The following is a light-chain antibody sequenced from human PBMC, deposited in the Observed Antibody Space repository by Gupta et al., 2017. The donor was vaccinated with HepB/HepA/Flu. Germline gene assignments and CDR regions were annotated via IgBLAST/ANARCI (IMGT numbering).Light chain of an antibody. J-gene: IGLJ2*01. CDR1: SSDVGGYNY. Sequence: SALTQPPSVSGSPGQSITISSPGTSSDVGGYNYVSWYQQHPGQASQLIIYDVSKRPAGVTNGFSDSKSGNTASLTISGRQEEEEADYYCSSYSSSSTLVFGGGTKLTVL. V-gene: IGLV2-14*01. CDR2: DVS. CDR3: SSYSSSSTLV.